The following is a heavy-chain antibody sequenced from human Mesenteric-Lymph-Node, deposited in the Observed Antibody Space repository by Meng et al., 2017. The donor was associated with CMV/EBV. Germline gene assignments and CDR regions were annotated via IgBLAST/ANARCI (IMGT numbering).Heavy chain of an antibody. CDR3: VKDAGKIWFGFDS. Sequence: ASGFSVRGYHMDWVRRAPGKGLEWVAVIRYDGSKKYYANSMKGRFTVSRDNSKNTLYLEMNSLRAEDTAVYYCVKDAGKIWFGFDSWGQGTLVTVSS. D-gene: IGHD3-10*01. CDR2: IRYDGSKK. CDR1: GFSVRGYH. V-gene: IGHV3-33*06. J-gene: IGHJ4*02.